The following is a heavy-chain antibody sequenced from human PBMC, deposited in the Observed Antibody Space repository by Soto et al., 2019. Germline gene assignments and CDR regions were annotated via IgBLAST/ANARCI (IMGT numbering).Heavy chain of an antibody. J-gene: IGHJ4*02. V-gene: IGHV3-23*01. CDR3: AKDSAIWFGELLDYFDY. D-gene: IGHD3-10*01. CDR1: GFTFSTSS. CDR2: ISGSGDSR. Sequence: PGGSLRLSCAASGFTFSTSSMSWVRQAPGKGLEWVSFISGSGDSRYYADSVKGRFTISRDNSKNTLYLQMNSLRAEDTAVYYCAKDSAIWFGELLDYFDYWGQGTLVTVSS.